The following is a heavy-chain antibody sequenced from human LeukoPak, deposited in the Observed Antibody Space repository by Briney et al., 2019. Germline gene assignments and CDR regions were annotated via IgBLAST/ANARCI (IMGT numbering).Heavy chain of an antibody. Sequence: QPGWSLRLSCAASGFTFSSYAMHWVRQAPGKGLEWVAVISYDGSNKYYADSVKGRFTISRDNSKNTLYLQMNSLRAEDTAVYYCARDQTVTTERYDYYYYYGMDVWGQGTTVTVSS. J-gene: IGHJ6*02. V-gene: IGHV3-30-3*01. CDR1: GFTFSSYA. D-gene: IGHD4-11*01. CDR2: ISYDGSNK. CDR3: ARDQTVTTERYDYYYYYGMDV.